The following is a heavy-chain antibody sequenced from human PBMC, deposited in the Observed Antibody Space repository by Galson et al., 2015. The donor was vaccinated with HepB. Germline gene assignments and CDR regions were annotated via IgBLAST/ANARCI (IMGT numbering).Heavy chain of an antibody. V-gene: IGHV4-59*08. J-gene: IGHJ6*02. D-gene: IGHD3-10*01. CDR3: ARVELAGSYYYYGMDV. CDR1: GGSISTYY. CDR2: IYYTGST. Sequence: TLSLTCTVSGGSISTYYWSWIRQPPGKGLEWIGYIYYTGSTNYNPSLKSRVTISVDTSKNQFSLKLRSVTAADTAVYYCARVELAGSYYYYGMDVWGQGTTVTVS.